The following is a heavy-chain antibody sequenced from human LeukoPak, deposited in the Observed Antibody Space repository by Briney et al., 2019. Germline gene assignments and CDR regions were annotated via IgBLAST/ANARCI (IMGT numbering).Heavy chain of an antibody. CDR2: IIPIFGTA. V-gene: IGHV1-69*13. CDR3: ARNPVLRYFDWLPRRFHYYYMDV. D-gene: IGHD3-9*01. Sequence: GASVKVSCRASGGTFSSYAISWVRQAPGQGLEWMGGIIPIFGTANYAQKFQGRVTITADESTSTAYMELSSLRSEDTAVYYCARNPVLRYFDWLPRRFHYYYMDVWGKGTTVTISS. CDR1: GGTFSSYA. J-gene: IGHJ6*03.